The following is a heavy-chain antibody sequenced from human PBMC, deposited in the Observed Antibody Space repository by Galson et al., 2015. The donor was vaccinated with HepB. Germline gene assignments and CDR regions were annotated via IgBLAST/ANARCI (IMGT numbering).Heavy chain of an antibody. Sequence: LSLTCTVSGGSISSSSYYWGWIRQPPGRGLEWIGSISYSGSTYYNPSLKSRLTISVDTTKNQFSLKLSSVTAADTAVYYCSRHTGLGLHLPMDVWGQGTTVTVSS. CDR3: SRHTGLGLHLPMDV. V-gene: IGHV4-39*01. D-gene: IGHD2-8*02. J-gene: IGHJ6*02. CDR2: ISYSGST. CDR1: GGSISSSSYY.